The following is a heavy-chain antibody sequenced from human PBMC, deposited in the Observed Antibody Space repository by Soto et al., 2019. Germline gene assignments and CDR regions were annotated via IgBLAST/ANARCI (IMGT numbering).Heavy chain of an antibody. CDR3: AKDTIVVVPAASGNYFDY. D-gene: IGHD2-2*01. Sequence: GGSLRLSCAASGFTFSSYAMSWVRQAPGRGLEWVSAISGSGGSTYYADSVKGRFTISRDNSKNTLYLQMNSLRAEDTAVYYCAKDTIVVVPAASGNYFDYWGQGTLVTVSS. CDR2: ISGSGGST. J-gene: IGHJ4*02. CDR1: GFTFSSYA. V-gene: IGHV3-23*01.